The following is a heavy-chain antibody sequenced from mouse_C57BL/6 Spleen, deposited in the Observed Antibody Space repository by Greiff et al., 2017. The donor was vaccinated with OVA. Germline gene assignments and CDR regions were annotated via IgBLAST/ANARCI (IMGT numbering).Heavy chain of an antibody. CDR3: ARYGDGYWYFDV. V-gene: IGHV1-81*01. J-gene: IGHJ1*03. Sequence: VQVVESGAELARPGASVKLSCKASGYTFTSYGISWVKQRTGQGLEWIGEIYPRSGNTYYNEKFKGKATLTADKSSSTAYMELRSLTSEDSAVYFCARYGDGYWYFDVWGTGTTVTVSS. D-gene: IGHD2-3*01. CDR2: IYPRSGNT. CDR1: GYTFTSYG.